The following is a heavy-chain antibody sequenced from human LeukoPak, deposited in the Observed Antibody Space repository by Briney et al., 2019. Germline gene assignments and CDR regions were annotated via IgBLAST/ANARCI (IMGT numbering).Heavy chain of an antibody. J-gene: IGHJ3*02. CDR2: IFHSGST. CDR1: GGSISSYY. Sequence: SETLSLTCTVSGGSISSYYWSWVRQPPGKGLEWIGEIFHSGSTNYNPSLKSRVTISVGKSKNQFSLKVTSVTAADTAVYYCARTSIAARRANAFDIWGQGTMVTVSS. V-gene: IGHV4-4*02. CDR3: ARTSIAARRANAFDI. D-gene: IGHD6-6*01.